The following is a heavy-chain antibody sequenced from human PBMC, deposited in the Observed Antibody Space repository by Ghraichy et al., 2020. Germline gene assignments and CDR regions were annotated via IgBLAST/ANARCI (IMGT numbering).Heavy chain of an antibody. Sequence: GGSLRLSCVASGFTFSSYGIHWVRQAPGKGLEWVALVSPDEKTKFYADSVKGRFTISRDNIESTLFLQMKRLTSEDTGMYYCAKGEDGSPDYWGQGTLVIVSS. CDR2: VSPDEKTK. V-gene: IGHV3-30*18. CDR1: GFTFSSYG. D-gene: IGHD1-26*01. CDR3: AKGEDGSPDY. J-gene: IGHJ4*02.